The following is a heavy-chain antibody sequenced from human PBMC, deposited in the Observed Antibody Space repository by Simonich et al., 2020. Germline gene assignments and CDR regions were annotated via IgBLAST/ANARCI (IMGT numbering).Heavy chain of an antibody. J-gene: IGHJ5*02. Sequence: QVQLVESRGGVVQPGRSLRLSCAASGFTFSSYGMHWVRQAPGRGVGWGAVIWYDGSKKYYADSVKGRFPISRDNSKNTLYLQMNSLRAEDTAVYYCARAYSSSWYNWFDPWGQGTLVTVSS. CDR1: GFTFSSYG. CDR3: ARAYSSSWYNWFDP. CDR2: IWYDGSKK. V-gene: IGHV3-33*01. D-gene: IGHD6-13*01.